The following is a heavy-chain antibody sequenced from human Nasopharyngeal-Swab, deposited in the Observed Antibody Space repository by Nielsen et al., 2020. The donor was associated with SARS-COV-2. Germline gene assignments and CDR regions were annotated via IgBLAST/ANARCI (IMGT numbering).Heavy chain of an antibody. CDR1: GFTFNNYN. J-gene: IGHJ4*02. D-gene: IGHD5-12*01. Sequence: GGSLRLSCAASGFTFNNYNFNWVRQAPGKGLEWVSSISSSSSYIYYADSVKGRFTISRDNAKNSLYLQMNSLRAEDTAVYYCTTDGVGYGWGQGTLVAVSS. CDR3: TTDGVGYG. CDR2: ISSSSSYI. V-gene: IGHV3-21*03.